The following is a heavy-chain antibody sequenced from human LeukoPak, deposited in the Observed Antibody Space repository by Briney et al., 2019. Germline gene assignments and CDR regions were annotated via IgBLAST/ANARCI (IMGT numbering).Heavy chain of an antibody. CDR3: ARGVLAGYSSGLYYFDY. Sequence: ASVTVSFKASGYTFTSYDINWVRQATGQGLEWMGWMNPNSGNTGYAQKFQGRVTMTRNTSISTAYMELSSLRSEDTAVYYCARGVLAGYSSGLYYFDYWGQGTLVTVSS. V-gene: IGHV1-8*01. D-gene: IGHD6-19*01. CDR1: GYTFTSYD. J-gene: IGHJ4*02. CDR2: MNPNSGNT.